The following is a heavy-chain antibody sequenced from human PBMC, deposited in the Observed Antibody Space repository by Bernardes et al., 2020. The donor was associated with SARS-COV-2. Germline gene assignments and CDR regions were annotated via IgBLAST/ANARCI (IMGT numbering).Heavy chain of an antibody. CDR2: IDPSDSYT. J-gene: IGHJ4*02. CDR1: GYSFTSYS. CDR3: ARHSGSALYYGSASLGY. Sequence: GESLKISCKGSGYSFTSYSISWVRQMPGKGLEWMGRIDPSDSYTNYSPSFQGHVTISADKSISTAYLQWSSLKASDTAMYYCARHSGSALYYGSASLGYWGQGTLVTVSS. V-gene: IGHV5-10-1*01. D-gene: IGHD3-10*01.